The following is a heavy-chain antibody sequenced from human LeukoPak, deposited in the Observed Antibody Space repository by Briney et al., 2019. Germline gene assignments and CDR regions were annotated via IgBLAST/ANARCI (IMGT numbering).Heavy chain of an antibody. V-gene: IGHV4-39*07. CDR2: IYYSGST. Sequence: PSETLSLTCTVSGGSISSSSYYWGWIRQPPGKGLEWIGRIYYSGSTYYNPSLKSRVTISVDTSKNQFSLKLSSVTAADTAVYYCARDSTYTTVTGIQRDYYYYYYMDVWGKGTTVTISS. CDR1: GGSISSSSYY. D-gene: IGHD4-17*01. CDR3: ARDSTYTTVTGIQRDYYYYYYMDV. J-gene: IGHJ6*03.